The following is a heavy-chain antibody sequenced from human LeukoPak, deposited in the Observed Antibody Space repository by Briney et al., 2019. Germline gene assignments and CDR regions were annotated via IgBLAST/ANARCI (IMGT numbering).Heavy chain of an antibody. D-gene: IGHD4-17*01. CDR2: ISGSGGST. Sequence: GGSLRLSCAASGFTFSSYAMSWVRQAPGKGQEWVSAISGSGGSTYYADSVKGRFTISGDNSKNTLYLQMNSLRAEDTAVYYCARGDRKGNHYGPSGFFDPWGQGTLVIVSS. J-gene: IGHJ5*02. CDR1: GFTFSSYA. CDR3: ARGDRKGNHYGPSGFFDP. V-gene: IGHV3-23*01.